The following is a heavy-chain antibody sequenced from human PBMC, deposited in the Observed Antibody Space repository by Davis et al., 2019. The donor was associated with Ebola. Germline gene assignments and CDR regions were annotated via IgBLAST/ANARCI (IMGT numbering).Heavy chain of an antibody. CDR1: GFTVSSNS. CDR3: ASNITLRGPFDP. J-gene: IGHJ5*02. V-gene: IGHV3-66*01. Sequence: GESLKISCAASGFTVSSNSMSSVRQAPGKGLEWVSVIYSGGSTYYADSVKGRFTISRDNSKNTLYLQMNSLRAEDKAVYYCASNITLRGPFDPWGQGTLVTVSS. D-gene: IGHD3-10*01. CDR2: IYSGGST.